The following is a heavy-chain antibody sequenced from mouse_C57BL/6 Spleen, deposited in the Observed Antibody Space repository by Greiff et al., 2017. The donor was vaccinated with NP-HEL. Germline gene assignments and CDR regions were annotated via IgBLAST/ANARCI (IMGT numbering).Heavy chain of an antibody. Sequence: VKVVESGPGLVAPSQSLSITCTVSGFSLTSYAISWVRQPPGKGLEWLGVIWTGGGTNYNSALKSRLSISKDNSKSQVFLKMNSLQTDDTARYYCARNLAVVATREFYYFDYWGQGTTLTVSS. D-gene: IGHD1-1*01. V-gene: IGHV2-9-1*01. CDR2: IWTGGGT. J-gene: IGHJ2*01. CDR3: ARNLAVVATREFYYFDY. CDR1: GFSLTSYA.